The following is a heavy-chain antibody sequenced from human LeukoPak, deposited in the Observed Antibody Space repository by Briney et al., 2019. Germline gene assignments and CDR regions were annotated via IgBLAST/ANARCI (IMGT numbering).Heavy chain of an antibody. CDR2: ISSSGSTI. V-gene: IGHV3-48*03. CDR3: ARGKASGWYP. J-gene: IGHJ4*02. CDR1: GFTFSSYE. D-gene: IGHD6-19*01. Sequence: GGSLRLSCAASGFTFSSYEMNWVRQAPGKGLEWVSYISSSGSTIYYADSVKGRVTISRDNAKNSLYLQMNSLRAEDTAVYYCARGKASGWYPWGQGTLVTVSS.